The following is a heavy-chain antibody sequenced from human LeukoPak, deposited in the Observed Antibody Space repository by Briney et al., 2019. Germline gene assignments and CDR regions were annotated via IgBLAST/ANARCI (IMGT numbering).Heavy chain of an antibody. Sequence: GRSLRLSCAASGFTFSSYGMHWVRQAPGKGLEWVAVISYDGSNKYYADSVKGRFTISRDNSKNTLYLQMNSLRSEDTGVYYCARDVTGYSLSSGYWGQGTLVTVTS. J-gene: IGHJ4*02. CDR3: ARDVTGYSLSSGY. V-gene: IGHV3-30*03. D-gene: IGHD3-9*01. CDR1: GFTFSSYG. CDR2: ISYDGSNK.